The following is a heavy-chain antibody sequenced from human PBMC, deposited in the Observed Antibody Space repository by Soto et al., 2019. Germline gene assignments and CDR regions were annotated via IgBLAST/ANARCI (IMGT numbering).Heavy chain of an antibody. CDR2: INPSGDST. CDR3: ARDHCSEGRCAYWYFDL. Sequence: VASVKVSCKASGFTFATYYIHWVRQSPGQGLEWMGIINPSGDSTNFAQKFQGRVTMTRDTSTSTVYMELSSLRSEDTAIYFCARDHCSEGRCAYWYFDLWGRGTLVTVSS. J-gene: IGHJ2*01. CDR1: GFTFATYY. D-gene: IGHD2-15*01. V-gene: IGHV1-46*01.